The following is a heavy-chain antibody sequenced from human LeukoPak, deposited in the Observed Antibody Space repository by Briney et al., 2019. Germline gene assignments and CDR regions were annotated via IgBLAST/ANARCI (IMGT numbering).Heavy chain of an antibody. Sequence: GGSLRFSCAASGFPFTNARMSWVRQAPGKGLEWVGRIKSKSDGGTTDYAAPVKGRFTISRDDSENTLYLQVNTVKIEDTAVYYCTTENPTDFWGQGTLVTVSS. J-gene: IGHJ4*02. CDR3: TTENPTDF. CDR1: GFPFTNAR. V-gene: IGHV3-15*01. CDR2: IKSKSDGGTT.